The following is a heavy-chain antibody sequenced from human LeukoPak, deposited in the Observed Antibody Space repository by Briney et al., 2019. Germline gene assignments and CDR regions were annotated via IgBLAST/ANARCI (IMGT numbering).Heavy chain of an antibody. Sequence: PSETLSLTCAVYGGSFSGYYWSWIRQPPGEGLEWIGEINHSGSTNYNPSLKSRVTISVDTSKNQFSLKLSSVTAADTAVYYCARRSITMVRGVKNWFDPWGQGTLVTVSS. V-gene: IGHV4-34*01. CDR1: GGSFSGYY. CDR2: INHSGST. CDR3: ARRSITMVRGVKNWFDP. D-gene: IGHD3-10*01. J-gene: IGHJ5*02.